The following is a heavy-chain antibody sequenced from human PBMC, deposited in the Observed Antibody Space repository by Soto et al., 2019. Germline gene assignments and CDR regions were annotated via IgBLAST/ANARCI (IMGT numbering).Heavy chain of an antibody. J-gene: IGHJ6*02. CDR3: ARGAHSSGWPTYYYYYGMDV. Sequence: SETLSLTCTVSGGSISSSSYYWGWIRQPPGKGLEWIGSIYYSGSTYYNPSLKSRVTISVDTSKNQFSLKLSSVTAADTAVYYCARGAHSSGWPTYYYYYGMDVWGQGTTVTVSS. CDR1: GGSISSSSYY. CDR2: IYYSGST. D-gene: IGHD6-19*01. V-gene: IGHV4-39*01.